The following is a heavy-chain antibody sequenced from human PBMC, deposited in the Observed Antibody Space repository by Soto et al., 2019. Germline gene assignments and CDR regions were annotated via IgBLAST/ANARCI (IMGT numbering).Heavy chain of an antibody. V-gene: IGHV3-30*03. J-gene: IGHJ4*02. Sequence: QVQLMESGGGVVQPGRSLRLSCVASGFTFSNNGIHWVRQAPGKGLEGVAVISSDGSKKYYADSVKGRFTISRDNSKNSLYLQMNSLRAEDTAVYYCAMDLYGGSSRFDYWGQGTLVTVSS. CDR2: ISSDGSKK. CDR1: GFTFSNNG. CDR3: AMDLYGGSSRFDY. D-gene: IGHD2-15*01.